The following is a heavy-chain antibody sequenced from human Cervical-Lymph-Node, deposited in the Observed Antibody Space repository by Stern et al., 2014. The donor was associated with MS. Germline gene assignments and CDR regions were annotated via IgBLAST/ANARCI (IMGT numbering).Heavy chain of an antibody. CDR3: ARSLVGITSPGPFDY. V-gene: IGHV1-2*02. J-gene: IGHJ4*02. CDR2: INPNSGDT. CDR1: GFTFTDYY. D-gene: IGHD3-22*01. Sequence: QVQLVQSGAEVKKPGASVKVSCKASGFTFTDYYMHWVRQAPGQGLEWMGRINPNSGDTNYAQKFQGRVTMTRDTSISTASMELSRLTSDDTAVFYCARSLVGITSPGPFDYWGQGSLVAVSS.